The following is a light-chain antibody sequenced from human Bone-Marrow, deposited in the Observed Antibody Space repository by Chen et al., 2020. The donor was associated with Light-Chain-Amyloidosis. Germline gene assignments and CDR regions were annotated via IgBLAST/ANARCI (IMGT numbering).Light chain of an antibody. CDR2: EDN. J-gene: IGLJ3*02. V-gene: IGLV6-57*01. CDR3: QSYDTSVRV. Sequence: FMLTQPPAVSESPGKTVTISCTRSSGSIAGNYVQWFQQRPGRSPTTVIFEDNLRPPGVPDRFSGSIDTSSNSASLSISGLKPEDEADYYCQSYDTSVRVFGGGTRLTVL. CDR1: SGSIAGNY.